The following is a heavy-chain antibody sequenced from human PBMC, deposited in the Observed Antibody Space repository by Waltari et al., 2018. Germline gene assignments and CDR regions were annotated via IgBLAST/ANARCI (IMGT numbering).Heavy chain of an antibody. V-gene: IGHV3-23*01. Sequence: EVQVLESGGGLAQPGGSLRRSCAASGVTFSNYAMRWVRQAPGKGLECVSGINIGGDSTAYVDSVKGRFTISRDNSKNTLYLQMNSLRVEDTALYYCARGINESFEPWGQGTLVTVSS. CDR1: GVTFSNYA. J-gene: IGHJ5*02. CDR3: ARGINESFEP. D-gene: IGHD1-1*01. CDR2: INIGGDST.